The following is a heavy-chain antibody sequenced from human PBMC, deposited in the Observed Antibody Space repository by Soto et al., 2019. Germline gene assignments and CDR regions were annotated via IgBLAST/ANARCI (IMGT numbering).Heavy chain of an antibody. CDR2: INAEGNT. CDR3: ARGSNTAFDP. CDR1: GFNFSPYW. D-gene: IGHD2-21*02. V-gene: IGHV3-74*01. Sequence: EAQLVESGGGLVQPGGSLRLSCAASGFNFSPYWMHWVRQTPGKGLMWLSRINAEGNTIYADSVKGRFTISRDNAKNMLYLEMTSLRAEDTAVYFCARGSNTAFDPWGKGTLVTVS. J-gene: IGHJ5*02.